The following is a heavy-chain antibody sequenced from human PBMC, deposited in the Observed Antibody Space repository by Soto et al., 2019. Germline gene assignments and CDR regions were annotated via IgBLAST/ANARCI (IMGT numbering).Heavy chain of an antibody. CDR2: IYFRGNT. CDR3: ARLEGLATISYYFDF. J-gene: IGHJ4*02. V-gene: IGHV4-39*01. Sequence: SETLCLTCSVSGDSINSDKYYWGWIRQPPGKGLEWIGSIYFRGNTYYNPSLQTRVTISLDKSKSQFSLKLNSVTAADSAVYFCARLEGLATISYYFDFWGQGALVTVSS. D-gene: IGHD3-9*01. CDR1: GDSINSDKYY.